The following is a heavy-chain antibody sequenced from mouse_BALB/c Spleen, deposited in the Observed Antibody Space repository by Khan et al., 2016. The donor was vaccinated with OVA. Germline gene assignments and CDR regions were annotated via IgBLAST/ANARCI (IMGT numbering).Heavy chain of an antibody. CDR2: IFPGSDIP. J-gene: IGHJ3*01. CDR3: ARGGYSAFAY. Sequence: QVQLQQSGPELVKPGASLKVSCKASGYTFSDYVIGWVKKRARQGLEWIGDIFPGSDIPYYNEKFKGKATLTADKSSSTAYMQISSLTSEDSAVYFCARGGYSAFAYWGQGTLVTVSA. CDR1: GYTFSDYV. V-gene: IGHV1-81*01. D-gene: IGHD2-3*01.